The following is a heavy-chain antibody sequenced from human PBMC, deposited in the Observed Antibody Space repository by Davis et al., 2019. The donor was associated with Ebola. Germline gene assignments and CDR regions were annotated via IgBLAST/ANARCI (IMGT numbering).Heavy chain of an antibody. V-gene: IGHV4-59*02. CDR1: GGSVSDYY. Sequence: MPSETPSLTCTVSGGSVSDYYWGWIRQPPGKGLEWVGHMFYSGSTAYNPSLKSRVTMSVDTSKNQFSLRLYSVTAADTALYYCARGAQWLVPHFWSFDLWGQGTLVTVSS. CDR2: MFYSGST. CDR3: ARGAQWLVPHFWSFDL. J-gene: IGHJ5*02. D-gene: IGHD6-19*01.